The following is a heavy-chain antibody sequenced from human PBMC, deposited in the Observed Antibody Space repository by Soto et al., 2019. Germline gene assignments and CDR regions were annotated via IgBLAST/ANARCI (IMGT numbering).Heavy chain of an antibody. Sequence: SETLSLTCTVSGGSISSSSYYWGWIRQPPGKGLEWIGSIYYSGSTYYNPSLKSRVTISVDTSKNQFSLKLSSVTAADTAVYYCARGLYCSSTSCYADNWFHPWGQGTLVTVSS. D-gene: IGHD2-2*01. CDR3: ARGLYCSSTSCYADNWFHP. V-gene: IGHV4-39*01. CDR1: GGSISSSSYY. CDR2: IYYSGST. J-gene: IGHJ5*02.